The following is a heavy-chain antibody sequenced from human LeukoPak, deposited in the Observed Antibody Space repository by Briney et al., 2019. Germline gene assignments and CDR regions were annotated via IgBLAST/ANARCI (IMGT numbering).Heavy chain of an antibody. CDR2: INSDGSSP. CDR3: ARVGGSNWGYFYYHRDV. D-gene: IGHD6-13*01. V-gene: IGHV3-74*01. CDR1: GSTFNSYL. Sequence: GGSLRLSCAASGSTFNSYLMRWGRQAPGGGVGWVSRINSDGSSPAYADSVKGRLTTSRDNANNTLYLQMHSLRGEDTAVYYCARVGGSNWGYFYYHRDVWGRGPAVTVSS. J-gene: IGHJ6*03.